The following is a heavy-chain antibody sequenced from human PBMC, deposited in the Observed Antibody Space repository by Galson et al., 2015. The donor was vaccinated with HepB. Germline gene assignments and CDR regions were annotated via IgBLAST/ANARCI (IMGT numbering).Heavy chain of an antibody. D-gene: IGHD2-21*02. J-gene: IGHJ3*02. V-gene: IGHV3-33*01. Sequence: SLRLSCAASGFTFSSYGMHWVRQAPGKGLEWVAVIWNDGSNKYYADSVKGRFTISRDNSKNTLYLQMNSLRAEDTAVYYCARAFPSKHIVVVTARQADAFDIWGQGTMVTVSS. CDR3: ARAFPSKHIVVVTARQADAFDI. CDR2: IWNDGSNK. CDR1: GFTFSSYG.